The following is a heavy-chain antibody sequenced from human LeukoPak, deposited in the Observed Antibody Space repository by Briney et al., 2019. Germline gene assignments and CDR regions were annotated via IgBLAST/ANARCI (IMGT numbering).Heavy chain of an antibody. CDR3: AIWGADQNY. D-gene: IGHD3-16*01. J-gene: IGHJ4*02. CDR2: INPDGGEE. Sequence: GGSLRLSCAGSGFTFNSYYMNWVRQAPGKGLEWVANINPDGGEERYVDSVKGRFVISRDNAKNSLYLQLNSLRAEDTAVYYCAIWGADQNYWGQGTLVTVSS. V-gene: IGHV3-7*02. CDR1: GFTFNSYY.